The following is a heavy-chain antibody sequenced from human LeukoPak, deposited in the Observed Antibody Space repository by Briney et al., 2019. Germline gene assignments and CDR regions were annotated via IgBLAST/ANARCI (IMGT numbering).Heavy chain of an antibody. CDR1: GGTFSSYA. Sequence: GSSVKVSCKASGGTFSSYAISWVRQAPGQGLEWMGGIIPIFGTANYAQKFQGRVTITADKSTSTAYMELSSLRSEDTAVYYCARDNWNDPSDAFDIWGQGTMVTVSS. J-gene: IGHJ3*02. V-gene: IGHV1-69*06. D-gene: IGHD1-20*01. CDR3: ARDNWNDPSDAFDI. CDR2: IIPIFGTA.